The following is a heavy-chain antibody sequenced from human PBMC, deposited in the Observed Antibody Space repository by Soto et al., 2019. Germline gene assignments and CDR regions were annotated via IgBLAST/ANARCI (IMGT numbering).Heavy chain of an antibody. J-gene: IGHJ3*02. CDR1: GFTFSTSL. V-gene: IGHV3-7*01. CDR3: TRDLNYGVSTVYYDVFDT. Sequence: VQLVESGGGLVQPGGSLRLSCLASGFTFSTSLMTWVRQAPGKGLEWVANMKGDGSKENYVDSVKGRFTISRDNAKNSLFLQMNSLRDEDTALYYCTRDLNYGVSTVYYDVFDTWAQGTMVTVSP. D-gene: IGHD4-17*01. CDR2: MKGDGSKE.